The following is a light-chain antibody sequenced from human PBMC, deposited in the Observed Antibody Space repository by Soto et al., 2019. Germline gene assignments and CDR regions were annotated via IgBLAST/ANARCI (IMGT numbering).Light chain of an antibody. CDR2: EVS. CDR3: SSYTSTSTHCV. Sequence: QSVLTQPASVSGSPGQSITISCTGTSSDVGGYNYVSWYQLHPGKAPKLIIYEVSHRPSGASNHFSGYKSGNTASLTISGLQAEDEADYYCSSYTSTSTHCVLGNGTKVTVL. CDR1: SSDVGGYNY. V-gene: IGLV2-14*01. J-gene: IGLJ1*01.